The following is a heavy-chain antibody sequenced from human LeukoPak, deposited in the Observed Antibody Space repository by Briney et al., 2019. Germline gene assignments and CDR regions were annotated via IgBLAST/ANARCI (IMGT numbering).Heavy chain of an antibody. Sequence: SETLSLTCTVSGGSISSGDYYWSWIRQPPGKGLEWIGYIYYSGSTYYNPSLKSRVTISVDTSKNQFSLKLSSVTAADTAVYYCARMVVVFDASDIWGQGTMVTVSS. J-gene: IGHJ3*02. CDR1: GGSISSGDYY. CDR3: ARMVVVFDASDI. D-gene: IGHD3-22*01. CDR2: IYYSGST. V-gene: IGHV4-30-4*01.